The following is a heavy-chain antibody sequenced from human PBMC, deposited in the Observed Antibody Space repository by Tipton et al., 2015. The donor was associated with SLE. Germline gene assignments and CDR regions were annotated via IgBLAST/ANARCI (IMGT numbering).Heavy chain of an antibody. V-gene: IGHV4-34*01. CDR1: GGSFSGYY. CDR2: INHSGST. CDR3: ARGLYYDILTGSSAFDI. J-gene: IGHJ3*02. D-gene: IGHD3-9*01. Sequence: TLSLTCAVYGGSFSGYYWSWIRQPPGKGLEWIGEINHSGSTNYNPSLKSRITISVDTSKNQFSLKLSSVTAADTAVYYCARGLYYDILTGSSAFDIWGQGTMVTVSP.